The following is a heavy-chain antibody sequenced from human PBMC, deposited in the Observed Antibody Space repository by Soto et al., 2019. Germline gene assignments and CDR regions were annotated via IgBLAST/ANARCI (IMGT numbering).Heavy chain of an antibody. Sequence: ASVKVSCKASRGTFSSYAISWVRQAPGQGLEWMGGIIPIFGTANYAQKFQGRVTITADESTGKAYMELSSLRSEDTAVYYCASGDIAAAGIPGTGWYYGMDVWGQGTTVTVSS. J-gene: IGHJ6*02. CDR2: IIPIFGTA. CDR1: RGTFSSYA. D-gene: IGHD6-13*01. CDR3: ASGDIAAAGIPGTGWYYGMDV. V-gene: IGHV1-69*13.